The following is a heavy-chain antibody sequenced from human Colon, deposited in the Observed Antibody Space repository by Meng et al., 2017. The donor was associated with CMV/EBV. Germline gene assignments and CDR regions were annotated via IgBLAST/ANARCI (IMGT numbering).Heavy chain of an antibody. J-gene: IGHJ5*02. CDR1: GFTFSSYA. Sequence: GGSLRLSCAASGFTFSSYAMTWVRQAPGKGLEWVSDISDGGGNTYYADSVKGRFTISRDNSKNTLYLQMNSLRAEDTAVYYCAKSPLNYGSRSYIDPWGQGTLVTVSS. CDR2: ISDGGGNT. CDR3: AKSPLNYGSRSYIDP. D-gene: IGHD3-10*01. V-gene: IGHV3-23*01.